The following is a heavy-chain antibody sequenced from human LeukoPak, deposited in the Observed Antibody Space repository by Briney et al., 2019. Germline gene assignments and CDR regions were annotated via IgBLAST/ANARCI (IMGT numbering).Heavy chain of an antibody. Sequence: AASVNVSCKASGYTFTSYVMNWVRQAPGQGLEGMGWINTNTGNPTFVQGFTGRFVFSLDTSVSTAYLQISSLKAEDTAVYYCARHYYYGSGSYYPLYWGQGTLVTVSS. J-gene: IGHJ4*02. CDR2: INTNTGNP. CDR3: ARHYYYGSGSYYPLY. V-gene: IGHV7-4-1*02. D-gene: IGHD3-10*01. CDR1: GYTFTSYV.